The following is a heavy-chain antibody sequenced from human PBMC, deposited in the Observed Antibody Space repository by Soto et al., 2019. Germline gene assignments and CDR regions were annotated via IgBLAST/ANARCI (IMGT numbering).Heavy chain of an antibody. CDR3: ARAVEQWLEGYYYYGIDV. Sequence: SETLSLTCTVSGGSVSSGSYYWSWIRQPPGKGLEWIGYIYYSGSTNYNPSLKSRVTISVDTSKNQFSLKLSSVTAADTAVYYCARAVEQWLEGYYYYGIDVCSRGTTVTVS. CDR2: IYYSGST. CDR1: GGSVSSGSYY. J-gene: IGHJ6*02. D-gene: IGHD6-19*01. V-gene: IGHV4-61*01.